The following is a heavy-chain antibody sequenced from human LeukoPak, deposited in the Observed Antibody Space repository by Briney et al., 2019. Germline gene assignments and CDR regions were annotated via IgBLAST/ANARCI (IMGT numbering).Heavy chain of an antibody. D-gene: IGHD2-15*01. CDR3: ARGGDIVVVVAAHPGAFDI. CDR2: IYYSGST. Sequence: LSETLSLTCTVSGGSISSYYWSWIRQPPGKGLEWIGYIYYSGSTNYNPSLKSRVTISVDTSKNQFSLKLSSVTAADTAVYYCARGGDIVVVVAAHPGAFDIWGQGTMVTVSS. V-gene: IGHV4-59*01. CDR1: GGSISSYY. J-gene: IGHJ3*02.